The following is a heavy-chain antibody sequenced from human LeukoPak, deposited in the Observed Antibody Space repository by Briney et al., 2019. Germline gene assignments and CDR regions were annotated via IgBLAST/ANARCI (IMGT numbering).Heavy chain of an antibody. D-gene: IGHD2/OR15-2a*01. CDR2: TYYSGST. J-gene: IGHJ5*02. V-gene: IGHV4-39*07. CDR3: ARGPLGVAQASIRRATGYNWFDP. CDR1: GGSIFSSSFY. Sequence: SETLSLTCTVSGGSIFSSSFYWGWIRQPPGKGLEWIGSTYYSGSTYYNPSLKSRVTISVDTSKNQFSLKLSSVTAADTAVYYCARGPLGVAQASIRRATGYNWFDPWGQGTLVTVSS.